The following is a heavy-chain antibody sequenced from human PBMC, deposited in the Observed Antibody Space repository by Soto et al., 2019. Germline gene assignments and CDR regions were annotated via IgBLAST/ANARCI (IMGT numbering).Heavy chain of an antibody. Sequence: EVQLVESGGGLVQPGGSLRLSCAASGFTFSSYEMNWVRQAPGKGLEWVSYISSSGSTIYYADSVKGRFTISRDNAKNSLYLQMNSLRAEDTAVYYCARDPGASIQLWFDYWGQGTLVTVSS. CDR2: ISSSGSTI. D-gene: IGHD5-18*01. CDR1: GFTFSSYE. CDR3: ARDPGASIQLWFDY. V-gene: IGHV3-48*03. J-gene: IGHJ4*02.